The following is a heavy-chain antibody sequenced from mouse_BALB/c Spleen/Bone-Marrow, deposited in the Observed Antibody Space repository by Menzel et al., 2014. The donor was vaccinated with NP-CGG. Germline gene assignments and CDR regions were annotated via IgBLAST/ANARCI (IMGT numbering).Heavy chain of an antibody. D-gene: IGHD2-1*01. V-gene: IGHV4-1*02. CDR3: ARDGNYVFYAMDY. J-gene: IGHJ4*01. CDR1: GFDFSRYW. CDR2: INPDSSTI. Sequence: EVMLVESGGGLVQPGGSLKLSCAASGFDFSRYWMSWVRQAPGKGLEWIGEINPDSSTINYTPSLKDKFIISRDNAKNTLYLQMGKVRSEDTALYYCARDGNYVFYAMDYWGQGTSVTVSS.